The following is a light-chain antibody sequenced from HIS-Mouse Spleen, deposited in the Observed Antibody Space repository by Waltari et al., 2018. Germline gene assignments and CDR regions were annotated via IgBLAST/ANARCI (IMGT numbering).Light chain of an antibody. V-gene: IGKV4-1*01. CDR2: WAS. J-gene: IGKJ1*01. Sequence: DIVMTQSPDSLAVSLGERATTNDKPSPSVLYSSNNKNYLAWYQQKPGQPPKLLIYWASTRESGVPDRFSGSGSGTDFTLTISSLQAEDVAVYYCQQYYSTPRTFGQGTKVEIK. CDR3: QQYYSTPRT. CDR1: PSVLYSSNNKNY.